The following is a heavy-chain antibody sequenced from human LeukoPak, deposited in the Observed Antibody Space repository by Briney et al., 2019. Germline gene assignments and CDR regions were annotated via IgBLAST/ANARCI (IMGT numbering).Heavy chain of an antibody. J-gene: IGHJ4*02. CDR1: GFTFSSYG. D-gene: IGHD4-23*01. CDR3: AKARYGGGTMFDY. V-gene: IGHV3-33*06. Sequence: GGSLRLSCAASGFTFSSYGMHWVRQAPGKGLEWVAVIWYDESNKYYADSVKGRFTISRDNSKNTVYLQMNSLRAEDTAVYYCAKARYGGGTMFDYWGQGTLVTVSS. CDR2: IWYDESNK.